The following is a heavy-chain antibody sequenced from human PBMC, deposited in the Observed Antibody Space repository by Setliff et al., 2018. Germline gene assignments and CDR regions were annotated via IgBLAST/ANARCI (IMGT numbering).Heavy chain of an antibody. V-gene: IGHV1-69*06. D-gene: IGHD3-3*01. J-gene: IGHJ4*02. CDR3: ARPRSPKISIFGVTPFDY. CDR1: GGTFDSYS. Sequence: ASVKVSCKASGGTFDSYSFTWLRQAPGQGLEWVGGFTPILLTPNYAQKFQGRITITVDKSTSTAYMELSGLRSDDTAVYFCARPRSPKISIFGVTPFDYWGQGTLVTVSS. CDR2: FTPILLTP.